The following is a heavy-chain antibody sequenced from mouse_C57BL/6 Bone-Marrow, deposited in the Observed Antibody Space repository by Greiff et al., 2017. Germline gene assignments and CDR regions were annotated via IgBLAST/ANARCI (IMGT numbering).Heavy chain of an antibody. CDR1: GYTFTSYW. CDR3: ARLGRFDY. V-gene: IGHV1-69*01. D-gene: IGHD4-1*01. Sequence: QVQLQQPGAELVMPGASVKLSCKASGYTFTSYWMHWVKQRPGQGLEWIGEIDPSDSYTNYNQKFKGQSTLTVDKSSSTAYMQLSSLTSEDSAVYYCARLGRFDYWGQGTTLTVSS. CDR2: IDPSDSYT. J-gene: IGHJ2*01.